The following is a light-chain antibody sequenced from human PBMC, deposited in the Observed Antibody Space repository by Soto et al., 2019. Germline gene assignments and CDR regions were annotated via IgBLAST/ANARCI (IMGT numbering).Light chain of an antibody. CDR3: MQALQTPYT. CDR2: LGS. J-gene: IGKJ2*01. Sequence: DIVMTQSPLSLPVTPGEPASISCRSSQSLLHSNDDNYLDWYLQKPGQSPQLLIYLGSNRASGVPDRFSGSGSGTDFTLKISSVEAEDVGVYYCMQALQTPYTFGQGTKLEIK. CDR1: QSLLHSNDDNY. V-gene: IGKV2-28*01.